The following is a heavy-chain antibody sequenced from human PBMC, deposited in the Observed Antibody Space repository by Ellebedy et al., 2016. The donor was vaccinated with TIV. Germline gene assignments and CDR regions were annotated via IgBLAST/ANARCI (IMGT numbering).Heavy chain of an antibody. CDR1: GGSISSSSYY. CDR3: ARHPLEWLVGPMYFDY. J-gene: IGHJ4*02. D-gene: IGHD6-19*01. V-gene: IGHV4-39*01. CDR2: IYYSGST. Sequence: MPSETLSLTCTVSGGSISSSSYYWGWIRQPPWKGLEWIGSIYYSGSTYYNPSLKSRVTISVDTSKNQVSLKLSSVTAADTAVYYCARHPLEWLVGPMYFDYWGQGTLVTVSS.